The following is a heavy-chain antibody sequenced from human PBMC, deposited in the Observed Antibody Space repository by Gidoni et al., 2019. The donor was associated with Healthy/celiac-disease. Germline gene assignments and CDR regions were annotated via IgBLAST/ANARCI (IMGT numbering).Heavy chain of an antibody. CDR1: GGSFSGYY. J-gene: IGHJ3*02. CDR3: ARRRGLWFGELSAFSRHAFDI. D-gene: IGHD3-10*01. CDR2: INHSGST. Sequence: QVQLQQWGAGLLKPSETLSLTCAVYGGSFSGYYWSWIRQPPGKGLEWIGEINHSGSTNYNPSLKSRVTISVDTSKNQFSLKLSSVTAADTAVYYCARRRGLWFGELSAFSRHAFDIWGQGTMVTVSS. V-gene: IGHV4-34*01.